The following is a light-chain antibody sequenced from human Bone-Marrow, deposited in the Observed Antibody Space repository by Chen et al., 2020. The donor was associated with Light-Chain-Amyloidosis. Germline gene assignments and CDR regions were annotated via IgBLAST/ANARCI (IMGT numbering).Light chain of an antibody. CDR1: QTISSNY. J-gene: IGKJ4*01. Sequence: EIVLPQSPGTLSLSPGEGANLYCRASQTISSNYLTWYQQKFGQAPRLLIYGSTSRATGSPDRFTGSGSGTDFTLTINSLVPEDFTMYYCQQYGTSPRTFVGGTKVEIK. CDR2: GST. CDR3: QQYGTSPRT. V-gene: IGKV3-20*01.